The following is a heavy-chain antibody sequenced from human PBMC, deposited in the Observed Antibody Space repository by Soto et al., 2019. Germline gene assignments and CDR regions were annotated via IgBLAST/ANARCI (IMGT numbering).Heavy chain of an antibody. V-gene: IGHV3-74*01. D-gene: IGHD2-15*01. CDR3: VRTSHVVAAATREDY. J-gene: IGHJ4*02. CDR2: INGDGSST. Sequence: EVQLVESGGGLVQPGGSLRLSCAASGFTFSSYWMHWVRQAPGKGLVWVSRINGDGSSTSYADSVKGRFTNTRDSDKNTLYVQMNSLRAEETAVYYCVRTSHVVAAATREDYWGQGNLVTVSS. CDR1: GFTFSSYW.